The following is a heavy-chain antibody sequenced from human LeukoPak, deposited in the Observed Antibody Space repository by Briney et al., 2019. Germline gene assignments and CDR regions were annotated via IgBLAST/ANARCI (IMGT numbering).Heavy chain of an antibody. V-gene: IGHV3-66*01. CDR3: ARDKGTSYLSSFDY. CDR2: IYSGGNA. Sequence: GGSLRLSCATSGFPFSSNYMMWVRQAPGKGLEWVSVIYSGGNAYYSDSVKDRFTISRDSSKNTLYLQMNSLRVEDTAVYYCARDKGTSYLSSFDYWGQGTLVTVSS. CDR1: GFPFSSNY. J-gene: IGHJ4*02. D-gene: IGHD6-6*01.